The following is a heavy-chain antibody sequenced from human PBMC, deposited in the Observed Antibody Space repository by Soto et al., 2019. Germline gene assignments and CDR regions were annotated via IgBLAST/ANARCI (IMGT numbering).Heavy chain of an antibody. D-gene: IGHD3-9*01. J-gene: IGHJ6*02. V-gene: IGHV1-46*01. CDR2: INPSGGST. Sequence: GASVKVSCKASGYTYTSYYMHWVRQAPGQGLEWMGIINPSGGSTSYAQKFQGRVTMTRDTSTSTVYMELSCLRSEDTAVYYCARTYYDILTGSGVGLYYYYGMDVWGQGTTVTVS. CDR1: GYTYTSYY. CDR3: ARTYYDILTGSGVGLYYYYGMDV.